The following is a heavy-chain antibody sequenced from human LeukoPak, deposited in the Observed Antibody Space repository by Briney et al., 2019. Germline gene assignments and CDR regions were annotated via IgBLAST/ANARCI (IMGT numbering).Heavy chain of an antibody. D-gene: IGHD6-6*01. J-gene: IGHJ4*02. CDR1: GGSISTYY. CDR2: IYYSGST. CDR3: ARQSSSSFAPIDY. Sequence: SETLSLTCTVSGGSISTYYWSWIRQPPGKGLEWIGYIYYSGSTNYNPSLNRRITITVDTSKNQFSLKLSSVTAADTAVYYCARQSSSSFAPIDYWGQGTLVTVSS. V-gene: IGHV4-59*01.